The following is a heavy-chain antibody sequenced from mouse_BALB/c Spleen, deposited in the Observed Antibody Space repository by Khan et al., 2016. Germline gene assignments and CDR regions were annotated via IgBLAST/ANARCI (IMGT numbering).Heavy chain of an antibody. D-gene: IGHD4-1*01. J-gene: IGHJ4*01. Sequence: QVQLKQSGPGLVAPSQILSITCTVSGFSLTGYGVKWVRQPPGKGLEWLGMIWGDGSTDYNSALKSRLSISKENSKSQVFLKMKRLQTDDTARYYCGRELGHYAMDYWGQGTSVTVSS. CDR3: GRELGHYAMDY. CDR2: IWGDGST. V-gene: IGHV2-6-7*01. CDR1: GFSLTGYG.